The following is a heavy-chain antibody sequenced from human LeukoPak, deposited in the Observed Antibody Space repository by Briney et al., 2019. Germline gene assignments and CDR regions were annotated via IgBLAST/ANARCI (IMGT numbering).Heavy chain of an antibody. CDR1: GGSFSGYY. Sequence: SETLSLTCAVYGGSFSGYYWSWIRQPPGKGLEWIGEINHSGSTNYNPSLKSRVTISVDTSKNQFSLKLSSVTAADTAVYYCARDDYDILTGYSSFDYWGQGTLVTVSS. D-gene: IGHD3-9*01. V-gene: IGHV4-34*01. J-gene: IGHJ4*02. CDR3: ARDDYDILTGYSSFDY. CDR2: INHSGST.